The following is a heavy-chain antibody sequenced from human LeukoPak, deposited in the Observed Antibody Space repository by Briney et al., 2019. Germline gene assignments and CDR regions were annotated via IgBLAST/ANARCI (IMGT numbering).Heavy chain of an antibody. J-gene: IGHJ6*02. Sequence: PGGSLRLSCAASGFTFSSYAMSWVRQAPGKGLEWVSAISGSGGSTYYADSVKGRFTISRDNAKNSLYLQMNSLRAEDTAVYYCARSDKLRFLEWLKNGYGMDVWGQGTTVTVSS. CDR2: ISGSGGST. V-gene: IGHV3-23*01. CDR1: GFTFSSYA. D-gene: IGHD3-3*01. CDR3: ARSDKLRFLEWLKNGYGMDV.